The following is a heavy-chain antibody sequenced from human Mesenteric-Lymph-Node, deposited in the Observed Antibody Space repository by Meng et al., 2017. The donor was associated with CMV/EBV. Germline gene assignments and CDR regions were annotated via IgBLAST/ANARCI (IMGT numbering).Heavy chain of an antibody. J-gene: IGHJ4*02. Sequence: GESLKISCGDSGFTFSNHWMSWVRQAPGKGPEWVASIKPDGSEIHYVGSVKGRFTVSRDNARKSLYLQMNSLTAEDTAVYYCARARTYYYDSSGYYGELDYWGQGTLVTVSS. V-gene: IGHV3-7*01. CDR2: IKPDGSEI. CDR3: ARARTYYYDSSGYYGELDY. CDR1: GFTFSNHW. D-gene: IGHD3-22*01.